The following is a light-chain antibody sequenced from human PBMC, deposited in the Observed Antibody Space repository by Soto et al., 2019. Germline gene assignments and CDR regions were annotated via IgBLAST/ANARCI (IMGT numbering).Light chain of an antibody. CDR1: QGISTS. CDR3: QQAKTFPWT. CDR2: GAS. J-gene: IGKJ1*01. V-gene: IGKV1-12*01. Sequence: DVQMTQSPPFASASVGDRDAITCRASQGISTSLVWYQHKPGKAPELLIFGASTLQTGVPSRFSGSGSWTDFTLSITSLQPDASATYYCQQAKTFPWTFGQGTKVEIK.